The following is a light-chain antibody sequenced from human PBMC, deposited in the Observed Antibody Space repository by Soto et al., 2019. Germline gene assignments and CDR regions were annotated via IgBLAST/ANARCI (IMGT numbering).Light chain of an antibody. J-gene: IGKJ2*01. CDR1: QSVTSN. CDR3: QQYNNWPPYT. V-gene: IGKV3-15*01. Sequence: EIVMTQSPATLSVSPGERATLSCRASQSVTSNLAWYQQKPGQAHRLLIYGASTRATGVPGRFSGSGSGTEFTLTISSLQSEDFAGYYCQQYNNWPPYTFGHGTKLEIK. CDR2: GAS.